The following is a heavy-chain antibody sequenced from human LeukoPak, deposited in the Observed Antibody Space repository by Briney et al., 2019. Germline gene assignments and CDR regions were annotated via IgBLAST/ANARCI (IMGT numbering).Heavy chain of an antibody. CDR2: ISSSSSTI. Sequence: GGSLRLSCAASGFTFSSYSMNWVRQAPGKGLEWVSYISSSSSTIYYADSVKGRFTISRDNAKNSLYLQMNSLRAEDTAVYYCARAWDTDAFDIWGQGTMVTVSS. V-gene: IGHV3-48*01. CDR3: ARAWDTDAFDI. D-gene: IGHD5-18*01. CDR1: GFTFSSYS. J-gene: IGHJ3*02.